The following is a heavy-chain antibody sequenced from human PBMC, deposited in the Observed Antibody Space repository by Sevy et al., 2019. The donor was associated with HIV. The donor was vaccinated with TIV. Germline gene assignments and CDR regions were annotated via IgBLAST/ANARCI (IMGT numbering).Heavy chain of an antibody. D-gene: IGHD1-26*01. CDR2: ITAYNGNT. V-gene: IGHV1-18*01. J-gene: IGHJ1*01. CDR1: GYTFTNYH. Sequence: ASVKVSCKASGYTFTNYHITWVRQAPGQGLEWMGWITAYNGNTNYAQRLQGIVTMTTDTSTSTAYMELRSLRSDDTAVYYCARAPSGSQGPGQYFHHWGQGTLVTVSS. CDR3: ARAPSGSQGPGQYFHH.